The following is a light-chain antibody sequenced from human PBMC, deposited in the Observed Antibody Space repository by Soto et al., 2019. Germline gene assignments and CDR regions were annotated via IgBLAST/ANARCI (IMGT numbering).Light chain of an antibody. V-gene: IGLV2-14*01. Sequence: QSALTQPASVSGSPGQSITISCTGTSSDVGGYNHVSWYQQYPGKAPKLMIYGVTNRPSGVSNRFSGSKTGNTASLTISGLQAEDEADYYCSSYGGGNTVVFGGGTKLTVL. J-gene: IGLJ2*01. CDR1: SSDVGGYNH. CDR2: GVT. CDR3: SSYGGGNTVV.